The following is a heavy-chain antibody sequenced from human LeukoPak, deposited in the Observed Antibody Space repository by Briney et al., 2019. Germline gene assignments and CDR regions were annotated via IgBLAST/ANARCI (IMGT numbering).Heavy chain of an antibody. CDR1: GFTFSSYS. CDR3: AREEHGDYDYYYYGMDV. V-gene: IGHV3-21*01. J-gene: IGHJ6*02. Sequence: GGSLRLSCAASGFTFSSYSMNWVRQAPGKGREWVSSISSSSSYIDYAGSVKGRFTISRDNTKNSLYLQMNSLRAEDTAVYYCAREEHGDYDYYYYGMDVWGQGTTVTDS. D-gene: IGHD4-17*01. CDR2: ISSSSSYI.